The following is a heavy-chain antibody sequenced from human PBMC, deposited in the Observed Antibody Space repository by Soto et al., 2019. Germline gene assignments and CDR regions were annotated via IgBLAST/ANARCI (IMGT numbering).Heavy chain of an antibody. D-gene: IGHD3-10*01. V-gene: IGHV5-51*03. CDR2: IYPGDSDT. J-gene: IGHJ5*02. CDR1: GYIFTNYW. Sequence: EVQLAQSGAEVRKPGESLKISCKASGYIFTNYWTAWVRHTPGKGLEWMGIIYPGDSDTTYSPSFQGQVTISADKSINTAYLQWNSLKASDSGIYYCVRPGHQFGGFLFDLWGQGTLVTVSS. CDR3: VRPGHQFGGFLFDL.